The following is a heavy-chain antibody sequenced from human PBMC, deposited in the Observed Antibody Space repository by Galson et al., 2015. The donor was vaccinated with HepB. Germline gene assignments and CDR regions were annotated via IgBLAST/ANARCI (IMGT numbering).Heavy chain of an antibody. CDR1: GGTFSSYA. CDR3: ARGDSSGYYFEDFQH. V-gene: IGHV1-69*13. D-gene: IGHD3-22*01. J-gene: IGHJ1*01. CDR2: IIPIFGTA. Sequence: SVKVSCKASGGTFSSYAISWVRQAPGQGLEWMGGIIPIFGTANYAQKFQGRVTITADESTSTAYMELSSLRSEDTAVYYCARGDSSGYYFEDFQHWGQGTLVTVSS.